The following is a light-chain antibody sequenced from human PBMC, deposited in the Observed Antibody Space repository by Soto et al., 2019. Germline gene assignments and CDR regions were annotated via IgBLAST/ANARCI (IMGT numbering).Light chain of an antibody. Sequence: EIVLTQSPGTLSLSPGERVTLSCRASQSVGSNSLAWYQQKPGQAPRLLIFGTSSRATGIPDRFSGSGSATYFTLTISRLEPEDFAVYYCQHYGASPPVTFGGGTKVEIK. CDR1: QSVGSNS. J-gene: IGKJ4*01. CDR2: GTS. CDR3: QHYGASPPVT. V-gene: IGKV3-20*01.